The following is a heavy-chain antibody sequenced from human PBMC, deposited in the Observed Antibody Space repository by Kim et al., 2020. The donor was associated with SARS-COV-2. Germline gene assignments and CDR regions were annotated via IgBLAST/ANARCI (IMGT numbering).Heavy chain of an antibody. CDR1: GFSFSSYW. V-gene: IGHV3-7*01. CDR2: TDPNGSER. CDR3: ATKEGPGRGMDV. Sequence: GGSLRLSCAASGFSFSSYWMAWVRQAPGKGLQWVGNTDPNGSERNYVDSVKGRFTISRDNAKKSLYLEMTSLRVDDAAVYYCATKEGPGRGMDVGGQGTT. D-gene: IGHD3-10*01. J-gene: IGHJ6*02.